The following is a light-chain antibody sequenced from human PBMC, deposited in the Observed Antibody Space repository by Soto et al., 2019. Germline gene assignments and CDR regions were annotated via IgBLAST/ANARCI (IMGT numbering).Light chain of an antibody. Sequence: QSVLTQPASVSGSPGQSITISCTGTSSDVGGYNYVSWYQQHPGKAPKLMIYDVSNRPSGLSNRFSGSKSGNTASLTSSGLEAEDVADYYCSSSTRRSTSVVFGGGTKLTLL. J-gene: IGLJ2*01. V-gene: IGLV2-14*01. CDR1: SSDVGGYNY. CDR3: SSSTRRSTSVV. CDR2: DVS.